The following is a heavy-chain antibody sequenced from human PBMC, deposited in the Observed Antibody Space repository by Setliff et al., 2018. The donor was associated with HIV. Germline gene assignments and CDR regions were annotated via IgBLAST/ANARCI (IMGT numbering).Heavy chain of an antibody. V-gene: IGHV4-34*01. CDR2: INHSGST. CDR3: ATYADRESNRFDP. CDR1: GGSFSGYY. J-gene: IGHJ5*02. D-gene: IGHD3-10*01. Sequence: SETLSLTCAVYGGSFSGYYWSWIRQPPGKGLEWIGEINHSGSTNYNASLKSRVTLSVDTSKKQFSLKLSSVAAADTAVYYCATYADRESNRFDPWGQG.